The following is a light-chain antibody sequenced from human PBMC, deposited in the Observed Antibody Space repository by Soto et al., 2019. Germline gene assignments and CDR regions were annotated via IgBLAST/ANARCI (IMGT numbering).Light chain of an antibody. CDR1: QSVYSN. Sequence: VVMTQSPATLSVSPGERATFSCRASQSVYSNLAWYQQKPGQAPRLLIYGASSRASRVPVRFSGSGSGTESTLTISSVESEDFAVYYYQQYNSWPRTFGQGTKVEIK. V-gene: IGKV3-15*01. J-gene: IGKJ1*01. CDR2: GAS. CDR3: QQYNSWPRT.